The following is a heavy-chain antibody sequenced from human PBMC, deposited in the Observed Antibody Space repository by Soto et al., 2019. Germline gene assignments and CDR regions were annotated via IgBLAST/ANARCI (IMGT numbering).Heavy chain of an antibody. CDR1: GDTFNTFA. J-gene: IGHJ6*02. CDR2: IIPNFGTP. Sequence: QVQLVQSGAEVKKPGSSVRVSCKASGDTFNTFAISWVRQAPGQGLEWMGGIIPNFGTPDYAQEFPGRVTISADESKSTAYLELRSLRSEDTAVYYCARSPGITGTRASQYAMDVWGQGTTVTVSS. CDR3: ARSPGITGTRASQYAMDV. V-gene: IGHV1-69*01. D-gene: IGHD1-20*01.